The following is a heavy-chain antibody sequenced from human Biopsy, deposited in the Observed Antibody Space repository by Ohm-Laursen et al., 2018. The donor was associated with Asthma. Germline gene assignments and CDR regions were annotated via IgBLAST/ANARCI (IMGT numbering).Heavy chain of an antibody. J-gene: IGHJ4*02. CDR2: IYSGGTS. Sequence: SLRLSCAASGFTVSRDHMFWVRQAPGKGLEWVSVIYSGGTSHTADSVRGRFTISGDFYKNTLYLQMDSLRAEDTAVYYCARGDSSGWSHYYFDYWGQGTLVTVSS. CDR1: GFTVSRDH. D-gene: IGHD6-19*01. CDR3: ARGDSSGWSHYYFDY. V-gene: IGHV3-53*01.